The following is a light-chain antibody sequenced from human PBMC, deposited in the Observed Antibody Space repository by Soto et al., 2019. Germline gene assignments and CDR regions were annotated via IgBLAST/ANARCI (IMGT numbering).Light chain of an antibody. Sequence: DIQMTHSPSSLSASVGSRFTITCRASQNIDNYLNWYQQKTGKATKLLIYAASTLQSGVPSRLSGSGSGKEFTLTISSLQTQHFATYYCQQLNSYPQWVTFGQGTRLEIK. J-gene: IGKJ5*01. CDR2: AAS. CDR3: QQLNSYPQWVT. V-gene: IGKV1-9*01. CDR1: QNIDNY.